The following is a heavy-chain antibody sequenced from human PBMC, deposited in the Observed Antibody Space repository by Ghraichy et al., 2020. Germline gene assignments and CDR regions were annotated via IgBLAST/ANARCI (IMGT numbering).Heavy chain of an antibody. J-gene: IGHJ5*02. CDR3: ARGKRWGSRLNWFDP. CDR1: GYTFTSYG. CDR2: INAYNGNT. Sequence: SVKVSCKASGYTFTSYGISWVRQAPGQGLEWMGWINAYNGNTNYAQKLHGRVTMTTDTSTSTAYMGLRSLRSDDTAVYYCARGKRWGSRLNWFDPWGQGTLVTVSS. D-gene: IGHD7-27*01. V-gene: IGHV1-18*01.